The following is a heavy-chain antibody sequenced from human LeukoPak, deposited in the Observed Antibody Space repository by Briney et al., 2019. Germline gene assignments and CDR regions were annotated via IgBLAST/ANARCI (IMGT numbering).Heavy chain of an antibody. V-gene: IGHV3-30*02. D-gene: IGHD3-16*01. CDR2: IQYDGSDI. CDR3: AQDVPIERVPGFGPGY. Sequence: QSGGSLRLSCAASGFTFSSYGIHWVRQAPGKGLEWVTFIQYDGSDIFYADSVRGRFTISRDNSKNTVYLQMNSLTTEDTAVYFCAQDVPIERVPGFGPGYWGQGTLVTVST. J-gene: IGHJ4*02. CDR1: GFTFSSYG.